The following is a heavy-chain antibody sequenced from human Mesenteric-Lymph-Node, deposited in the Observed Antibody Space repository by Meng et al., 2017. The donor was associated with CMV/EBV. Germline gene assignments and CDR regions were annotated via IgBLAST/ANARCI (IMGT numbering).Heavy chain of an antibody. J-gene: IGHJ5*02. CDR3: AREQTRLRFLEYGFDP. CDR2: IDQDRSEK. D-gene: IGHD3-3*01. V-gene: IGHV3-7*01. CDR1: GFTFGSYW. Sequence: GGSLRLSCAASGFTFGSYWMSWVRQAPGKGLEWVANIDQDRSEKYYVDSVKGRFTISRDNAKNSLYLQMNSLRAEDTAVYYCAREQTRLRFLEYGFDPWGQGTLVTVSS.